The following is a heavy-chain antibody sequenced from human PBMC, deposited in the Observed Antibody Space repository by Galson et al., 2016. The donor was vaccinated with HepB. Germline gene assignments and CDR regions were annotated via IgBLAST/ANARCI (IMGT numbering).Heavy chain of an antibody. CDR1: RFTFSSYG. CDR3: ARGSRPAGGSYPEY. V-gene: IGHV3-33*01. D-gene: IGHD1-26*01. J-gene: IGHJ4*02. CDR2: IWYDGSNR. Sequence: SLRLSCAASRFTFSSYGMHWVRQAPGKGLEWVALIWYDGSNRYYADSVKGRFTISRDNSKNTLYLQMNNLRGEDTAVYYCARGSRPAGGSYPEYWGPGTLVTVSS.